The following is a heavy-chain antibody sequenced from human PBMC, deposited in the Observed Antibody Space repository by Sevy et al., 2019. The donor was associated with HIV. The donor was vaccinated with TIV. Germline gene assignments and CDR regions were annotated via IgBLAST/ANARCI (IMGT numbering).Heavy chain of an antibody. J-gene: IGHJ4*02. CDR3: VKEGGGGGGDH. CDR1: GFSFSSYG. D-gene: IGHD3-16*01. Sequence: GGSLRLSCAASGFSFSSYGMHWVRQAPGKGLEWMSYIQYDGSNKDYADSVKGRFTISRDNSKNTLYLQMNSLRLEDTAVFYCVKEGGGGGGDHWGQGTLVTVSS. V-gene: IGHV3-30*02. CDR2: IQYDGSNK.